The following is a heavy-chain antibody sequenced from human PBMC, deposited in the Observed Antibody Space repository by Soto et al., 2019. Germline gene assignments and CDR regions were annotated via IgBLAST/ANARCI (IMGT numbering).Heavy chain of an antibody. D-gene: IGHD2-2*01. CDR3: AIMPSLDP. CDR1: GFTFSSYS. J-gene: IGHJ5*02. V-gene: IGHV3-48*02. CDR2: ISTTSSAI. Sequence: EAQLVESGGGLVQPGGSLRLSCEATGFTFSSYSMNWVRQTPGKGLEGISYISTTSSAIEYAYSVKGLFTVSRDNAKSTLYLQMDSLRDGDTSVYYCAIMPSLDPWGQGTQVTVSS.